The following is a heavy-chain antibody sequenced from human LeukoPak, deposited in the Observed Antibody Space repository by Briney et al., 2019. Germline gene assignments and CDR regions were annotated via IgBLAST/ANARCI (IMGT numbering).Heavy chain of an antibody. J-gene: IGHJ4*02. D-gene: IGHD1-26*01. CDR2: IWYDGSNK. V-gene: IGHV3-33*06. CDR3: AKDLTSGSYSEYYFDY. Sequence: PGRSLRLSCAASGFTFSSYGVHWVRQAPGKGLEWVAVIWYDGSNKYYADSVKGRFTISRDNSKNTLYLQMNSLRAEDTALYYCAKDLTSGSYSEYYFDYWGQGTLVTVSS. CDR1: GFTFSSYG.